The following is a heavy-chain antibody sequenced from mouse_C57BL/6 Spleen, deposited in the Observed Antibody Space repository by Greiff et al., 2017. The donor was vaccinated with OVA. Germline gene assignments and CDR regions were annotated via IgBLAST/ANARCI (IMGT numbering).Heavy chain of an antibody. J-gene: IGHJ4*01. CDR2: ISSGGDYI. Sequence: DVQLVESGEGLVKPGGSLKLSCAASGFTFSSYAMSWVRQTPEKRLEWVAYISSGGDYIYYADTVKGRFTISRDNARNTLYLQMSSLKSEDTAMYYCTREGGENAMDYWGQGTSVTVSS. CDR3: TREGGENAMDY. V-gene: IGHV5-9-1*02. CDR1: GFTFSSYA.